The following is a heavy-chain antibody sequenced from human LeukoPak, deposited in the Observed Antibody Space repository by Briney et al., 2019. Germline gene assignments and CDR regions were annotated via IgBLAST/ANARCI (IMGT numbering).Heavy chain of an antibody. CDR2: IYPGDSDT. Sequence: GESLKISCKGSGYSFTSYWIGWVRQMPGKGLEWMGIIYPGDSDTRYSPSFQGQVTISADKSISTAYLQWSSLKASDTAMYYCARVQVSRRNYDYSNRRGAFDIWGQGTMVTVSS. CDR1: GYSFTSYW. CDR3: ARVQVSRRNYDYSNRRGAFDI. J-gene: IGHJ3*02. D-gene: IGHD4-11*01. V-gene: IGHV5-51*01.